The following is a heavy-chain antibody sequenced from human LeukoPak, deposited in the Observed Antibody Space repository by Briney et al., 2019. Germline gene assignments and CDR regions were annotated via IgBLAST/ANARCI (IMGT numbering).Heavy chain of an antibody. Sequence: ASVKVSSKAAVYTFTSYYVHWVRQAPGQGLEWMGIINPSGGITGYAQKLQGGVTMTRDTSTSTVYMELSSLRSEDTAVYYGAREGYQFGVDHWGPGTLVTVSS. J-gene: IGHJ4*02. D-gene: IGHD3-16*01. CDR1: VYTFTSYY. V-gene: IGHV1-46*04. CDR2: INPSGGIT. CDR3: AREGYQFGVDH.